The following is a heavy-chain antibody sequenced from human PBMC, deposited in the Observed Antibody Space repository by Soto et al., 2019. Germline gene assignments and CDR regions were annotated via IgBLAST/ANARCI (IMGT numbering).Heavy chain of an antibody. J-gene: IGHJ4*02. CDR1: GYTFTSYG. D-gene: IGHD3-3*01. CDR3: ARVERFLEWLSFDY. V-gene: IGHV1-18*01. CDR2: ISAYNGNT. Sequence: QVQLVQSGAEVKKPGASVKVSCKASGYTFTSYGISWVRQAPGQGLEWMGWISAYNGNTNYAQKLQGRVTMTPDTSTSTDNMELRSLRSDDTAVYYCARVERFLEWLSFDYWGQGTLVTVSS.